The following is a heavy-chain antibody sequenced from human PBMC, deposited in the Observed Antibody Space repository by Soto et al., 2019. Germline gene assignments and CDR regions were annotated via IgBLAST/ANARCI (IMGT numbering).Heavy chain of an antibody. CDR1: GFSLITSAVG. J-gene: IGHJ4*02. Sequence: SGPTLVNPTETLTLTCCFSGFSLITSAVGVGWIRQPPGKALEWLALIYGNDAKRYSPSLKSRLTITKDTPKNQVGLTVTIMDHVDTATYYCAQVGMTNIGAVAYWGQGTLVTVSS. CDR2: IYGNDAK. V-gene: IGHV2-5*01. CDR3: AQVGMTNIGAVAY. D-gene: IGHD2-8*02.